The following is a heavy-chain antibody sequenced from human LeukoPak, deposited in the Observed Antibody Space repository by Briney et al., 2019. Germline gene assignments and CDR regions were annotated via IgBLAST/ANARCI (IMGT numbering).Heavy chain of an antibody. CDR2: IYTSGST. CDR3: ARETVNGNWFDP. J-gene: IGHJ5*02. CDR1: GGSIGSYY. D-gene: IGHD4-11*01. Sequence: SETLSLTCTVSGGSIGSYYWSCIRQPAGKGLEWIGRIYTSGSTNYNPSLKSRVTMSVDTSKNQFSLKLSSVTAADTAVYYCARETVNGNWFDPWGQGTLVTVSS. V-gene: IGHV4-4*07.